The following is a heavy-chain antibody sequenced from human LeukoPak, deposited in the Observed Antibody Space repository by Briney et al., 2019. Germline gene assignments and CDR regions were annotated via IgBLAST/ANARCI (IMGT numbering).Heavy chain of an antibody. D-gene: IGHD3/OR15-3a*01. CDR3: ARDLDFSVDV. Sequence: XLXXAVSXXTVNTYGXHWVRHVPGKGMVWVSYINPDGSSITYADSVKGRFTISRDSAKNTLYLQMNSLRGEDTAVYYCARDLDFSVDVWGQGTTVIVSS. CDR1: XXTVNTYG. J-gene: IGHJ6*02. V-gene: IGHV3-74*01. CDR2: INPDGSSI.